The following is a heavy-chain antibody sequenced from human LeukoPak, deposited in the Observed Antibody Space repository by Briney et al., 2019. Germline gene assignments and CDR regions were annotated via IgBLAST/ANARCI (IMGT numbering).Heavy chain of an antibody. CDR2: ISGSGGST. Sequence: PGGSLRLSCAASGFTFSSYAMSWVRQAPGKGLEWVSAISGSGGSTYYADSVKGRFTISRDNSKNTLYLQMNSLRAEGTAVYYCAKDRRCSSTSCYKDYWGQGTLVTVSS. V-gene: IGHV3-23*01. D-gene: IGHD2-2*02. J-gene: IGHJ4*02. CDR1: GFTFSSYA. CDR3: AKDRRCSSTSCYKDY.